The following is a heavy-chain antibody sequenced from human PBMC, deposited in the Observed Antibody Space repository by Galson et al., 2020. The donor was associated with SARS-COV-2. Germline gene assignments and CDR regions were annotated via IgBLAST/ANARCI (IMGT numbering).Heavy chain of an antibody. CDR3: AREYYYDSSEDYYGIDV. D-gene: IGHD3-22*01. J-gene: IGHJ6*02. Sequence: YAQKFQGRVTMTRDTSTSTVYMELSSLRSEDTAVYYCAREYYYDSSEDYYGIDVWGQGTTVTVSS. V-gene: IGHV1-46*03.